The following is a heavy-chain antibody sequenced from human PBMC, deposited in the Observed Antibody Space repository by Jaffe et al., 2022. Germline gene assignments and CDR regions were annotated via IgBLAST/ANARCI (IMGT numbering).Heavy chain of an antibody. D-gene: IGHD2-8*01. Sequence: EVQLLESGGGLVQPGGSLRLSCVASGFTFSSYGMTWVRQAPGKGLEWVSVIGTGGHPTYYADSVEGRFTISRDNSKNTLYLQMNSLRAEDTAVYYCAKYAQQAAPPRLFDSWGQGTLVTVSS. CDR1: GFTFSSYG. V-gene: IGHV3-23*01. CDR2: IGTGGHPT. CDR3: AKYAQQAAPPRLFDS. J-gene: IGHJ4*02.